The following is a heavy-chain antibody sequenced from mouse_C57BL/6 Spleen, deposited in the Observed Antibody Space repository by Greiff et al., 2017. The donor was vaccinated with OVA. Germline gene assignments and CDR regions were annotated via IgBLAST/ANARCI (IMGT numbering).Heavy chain of an antibody. J-gene: IGHJ1*03. D-gene: IGHD1-1*01. CDR1: GYTFTDYY. V-gene: IGHV1-26*01. CDR2: INPNNGGT. CDR3: ARCYYDGSSSYWYFDV. Sequence: VQLQQSGPELVKPGASVKISCTASGYTFTDYYMTWVKQSPGKSLEWIGDINPNNGGTSYNQKFKGKATLTVDKSSSTAYMELRSLTSEDSAVYYCARCYYDGSSSYWYFDVWGTGTTVTVSS.